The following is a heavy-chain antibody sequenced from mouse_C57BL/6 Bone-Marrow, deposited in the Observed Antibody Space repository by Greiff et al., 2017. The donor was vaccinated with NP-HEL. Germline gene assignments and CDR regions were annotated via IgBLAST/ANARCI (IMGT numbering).Heavy chain of an antibody. D-gene: IGHD1-1*01. Sequence: DVKLVESGGGLVQPKGSLKLSCAASGFSFNTYAMNWVRQAPGKGLEWVARIRSKSNNYATYYADSVKDRFTISRDDSESMLYLQMNNLKTEDTAMYYCVRHDYYGSRNWYFDVWGTGTTVTVSS. J-gene: IGHJ1*03. CDR3: VRHDYYGSRNWYFDV. CDR1: GFSFNTYA. CDR2: IRSKSNNYAT. V-gene: IGHV10-1*01.